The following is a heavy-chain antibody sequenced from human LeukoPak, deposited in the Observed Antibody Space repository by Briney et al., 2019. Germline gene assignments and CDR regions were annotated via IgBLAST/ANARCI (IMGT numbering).Heavy chain of an antibody. CDR1: GGSISSGGYY. Sequence: PSETLSLTCTVSGGSISSGGYYWRWIRQHPGKGLEWIGYIYYSGSAYYNPSLKSRVTISVDTSENQFSLKLSSVTAADTAVHYCARVNYGSATKEDYWGQGTLVTVSS. CDR3: ARVNYGSATKEDY. V-gene: IGHV4-31*03. D-gene: IGHD3-10*01. J-gene: IGHJ4*02. CDR2: IYYSGSA.